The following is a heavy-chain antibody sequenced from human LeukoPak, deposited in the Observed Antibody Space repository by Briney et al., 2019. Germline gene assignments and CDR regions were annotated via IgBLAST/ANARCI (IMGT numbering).Heavy chain of an antibody. J-gene: IGHJ4*02. CDR3: ARAKYNWNYGRTY. Sequence: ASVKVSCKTSGYTFTNYGTSWVRQAPGQGLEWMGWISASNGNTNYAQKLQGRLTMTTDTSTSTAYMELRSLRSDDTAVCYCARAKYNWNYGRTYWGQGTLITVSS. V-gene: IGHV1-18*01. CDR2: ISASNGNT. D-gene: IGHD1-7*01. CDR1: GYTFTNYG.